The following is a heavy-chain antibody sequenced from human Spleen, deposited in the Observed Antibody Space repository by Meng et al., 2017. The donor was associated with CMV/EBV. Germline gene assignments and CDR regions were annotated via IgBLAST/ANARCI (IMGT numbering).Heavy chain of an antibody. V-gene: IGHV4-30-4*01. D-gene: IGHD3-10*01. CDR2: IYHTGST. J-gene: IGHJ4*02. CDR1: GSVSSRDYY. CDR3: ATVVRGSGTYYKRFDS. Sequence: GSVSSRDYYWRWIRQPPGKGLEWIGYIYHTGSTYNRPSLKSRVTMSIDTSKNQFSLKLRSVTAADTAVYYCATVVRGSGTYYKRFDSWGQGNLVTVSS.